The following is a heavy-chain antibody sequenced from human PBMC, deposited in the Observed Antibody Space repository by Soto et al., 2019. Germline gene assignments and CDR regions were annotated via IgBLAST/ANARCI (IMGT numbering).Heavy chain of an antibody. D-gene: IGHD6-19*01. CDR3: ARQSAVAGNWFDP. CDR2: IYYSGST. CDR1: GGSISSGDYY. V-gene: IGHV4-30-4*01. J-gene: IGHJ5*02. Sequence: SETLSLTCTVSGGSISSGDYYWSWIRQPPGKGLEWIGYIYYSGSTYYNPPLKSRVTISVDTSKNQFSLGLTSVTAADTAVYYCARQSAVAGNWFDPWGQGTLVTVSS.